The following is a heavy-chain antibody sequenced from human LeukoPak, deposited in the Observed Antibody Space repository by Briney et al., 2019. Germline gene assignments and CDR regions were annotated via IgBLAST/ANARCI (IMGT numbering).Heavy chain of an antibody. V-gene: IGHV3-23*01. D-gene: IGHD5-18*01. CDR2: IGGSGGST. CDR3: AKLDAGAPGN. Sequence: PGASLRLSCAASGFTFSSYGMTWVRQAPGKGLEWVSAIGGSGGSTYYADSVKGRFTVSRDNLKNTLYLQMNSLRAEDTAVYYCAKLDAGAPGNWGQGTLVTVSS. J-gene: IGHJ4*02. CDR1: GFTFSSYG.